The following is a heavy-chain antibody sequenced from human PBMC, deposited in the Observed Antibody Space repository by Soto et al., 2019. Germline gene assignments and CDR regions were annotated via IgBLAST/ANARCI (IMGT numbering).Heavy chain of an antibody. J-gene: IGHJ4*02. V-gene: IGHV3-23*01. CDR3: VKDGCHPLTNYYFDY. D-gene: IGHD2-8*01. CDR1: GIGFSNFA. CDR2: ISGLTDAT. Sequence: FQLLESGGGSVQPGESLRLSCVASGIGFSNFAMSWVRQAPGKGLEWVSRISGLTDATYYADAVKGRFTISRDNSNSTLYLQMNSLRAEDAVLYYCVKDGCHPLTNYYFDYWGQGTRVTVSS.